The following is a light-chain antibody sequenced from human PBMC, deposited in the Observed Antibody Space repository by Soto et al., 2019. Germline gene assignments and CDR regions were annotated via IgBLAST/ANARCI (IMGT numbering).Light chain of an antibody. Sequence: QAVLTQDPSLTLSPGGTVTLTCASSTGAVTSGYSPNWIQQKPGQAPRALVYSSSKKHSWTPARFSGSLLGGKAALTLSGVQPEDEAEYYCLLYYDGTYVFGTGTKVTVL. CDR3: LLYYDGTYV. V-gene: IGLV7-43*01. CDR1: TGAVTSGYS. J-gene: IGLJ1*01. CDR2: SSS.